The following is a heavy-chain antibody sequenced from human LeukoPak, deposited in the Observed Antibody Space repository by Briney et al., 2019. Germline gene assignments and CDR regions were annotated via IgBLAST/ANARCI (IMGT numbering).Heavy chain of an antibody. V-gene: IGHV4-34*01. D-gene: IGHD3-22*01. J-gene: IGHJ4*02. CDR3: AREDSGYYYGIRY. Sequence: SETLSLTCAVYGGSFSGYYWSWIRQPPGKGLEWIGEIYNSGSTNYNPSLKSRDTISVDTSKNQFSLKLSSVTAADTAVYYCAREDSGYYYGIRYWGQGTLVAVSS. CDR2: IYNSGST. CDR1: GGSFSGYY.